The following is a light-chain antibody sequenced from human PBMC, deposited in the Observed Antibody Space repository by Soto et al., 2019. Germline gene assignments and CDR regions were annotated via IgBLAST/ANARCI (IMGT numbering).Light chain of an antibody. CDR3: LQHNTYPRT. CDR1: HDITND. CDR2: AAS. J-gene: IGKJ1*01. Sequence: DIQMTQSPSSLSASVGDRVTITCRASHDITNDLGWYQQKPGNAPKRLIYAASNLHSGVPSRFSDSSSGTEFTLTISSLQPDDFAAYYCLQHNTYPRTFGQGTKVEIK. V-gene: IGKV1-17*01.